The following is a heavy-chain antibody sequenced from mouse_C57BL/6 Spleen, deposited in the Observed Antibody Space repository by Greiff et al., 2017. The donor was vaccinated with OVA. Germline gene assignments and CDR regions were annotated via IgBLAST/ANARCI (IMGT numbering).Heavy chain of an antibody. V-gene: IGHV14-2*01. CDR3: ARYPPYYGRSYWYFDV. J-gene: IGHJ1*03. CDR2: IDPEDGET. CDR1: GFNIKDYY. D-gene: IGHD1-1*01. Sequence: EVQLQQSGAELVKPGASVKLSCTASGFNIKDYYMHWVKQRTEQGLEWIGRIDPEDGETKYAPKFQGKATITADTSSNTAYLQLSILTSEDTAVYYCARYPPYYGRSYWYFDVWGTGTTVTVSS.